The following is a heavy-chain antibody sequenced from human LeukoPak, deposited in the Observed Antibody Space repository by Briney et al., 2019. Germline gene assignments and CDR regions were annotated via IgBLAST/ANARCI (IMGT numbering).Heavy chain of an antibody. Sequence: SQTLSLTCAISGDSVSSNSAAWNWIRQSPSRGLEWLGRTYYRSKWYNDYAVSVKSRITINPDTSKNQFSLQLNSVTPEDTAVYYCARDRCSSTGCYHYFDYWGQGTLVTVSS. CDR1: GDSVSSNSAA. V-gene: IGHV6-1*01. D-gene: IGHD2-2*01. CDR3: ARDRCSSTGCYHYFDY. J-gene: IGHJ4*02. CDR2: TYYRSKWYN.